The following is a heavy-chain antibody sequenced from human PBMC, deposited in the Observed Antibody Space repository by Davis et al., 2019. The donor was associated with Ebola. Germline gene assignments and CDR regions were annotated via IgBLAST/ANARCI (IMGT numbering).Heavy chain of an antibody. CDR3: AHRLIYYDSSGYSAEYFQH. V-gene: IGHV2-5*02. CDR1: GFSLSTSGVG. D-gene: IGHD3-22*01. CDR2: IYWDDDK. Sequence: SGPTLVKPTQTLTLTCTFSGFSLSTSGVGVGWIRQPPGKALEWLALIYWDDDKRYSPSLKSRLTITKDTSKNKVVLTMTNMDPVDTATYYCAHRLIYYDSSGYSAEYFQHWGQGTLVTVSS. J-gene: IGHJ1*01.